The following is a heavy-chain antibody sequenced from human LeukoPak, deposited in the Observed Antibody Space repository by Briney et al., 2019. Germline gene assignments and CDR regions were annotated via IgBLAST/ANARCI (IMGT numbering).Heavy chain of an antibody. CDR2: INHSGST. D-gene: IGHD3-10*01. CDR1: GGSFSGYY. V-gene: IGHV4-34*01. J-gene: IGHJ6*02. Sequence: SETLSLTCAVYGGSFSGYYWSRILQPPGKGLEWIGEINHSGSTNYNPSLKSRVTISVDTSKNQFSLKLSSVTAADTAVYYCARGYLWSVWYYYGMDVWGQGTTVTVSS. CDR3: ARGYLWSVWYYYGMDV.